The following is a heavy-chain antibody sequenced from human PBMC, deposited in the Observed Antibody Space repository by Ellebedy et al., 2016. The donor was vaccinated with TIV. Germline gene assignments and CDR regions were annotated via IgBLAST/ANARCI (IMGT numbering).Heavy chain of an antibody. J-gene: IGHJ3*02. CDR3: ARDTVEVPGGDAFDI. D-gene: IGHD2-2*01. Sequence: GESLKISCAASGFTFSSYSMNWVRQAPGKGLEWVSSISSSSSYIYYADSVKGRFTISRDNAKNSLYLQMNSLRAEDTAVYYCARDTVEVPGGDAFDIWGQGTMVTVSS. CDR1: GFTFSSYS. V-gene: IGHV3-21*01. CDR2: ISSSSSYI.